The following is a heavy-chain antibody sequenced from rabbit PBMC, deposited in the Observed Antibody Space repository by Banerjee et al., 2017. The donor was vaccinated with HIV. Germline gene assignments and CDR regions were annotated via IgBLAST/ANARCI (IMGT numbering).Heavy chain of an antibody. CDR1: GFSFSSSYW. CDR2: ISDNT. Sequence: QSLEESGGDLVKPGASLTLTCTASGFSFSSSYWICWVRQAPGKGLEWIACISDNTAYASWAKGRFTISKTSSTTVTLQMTSLTAADTATYFCARMRSSLYYDMDLWGPGTLVTVS. CDR3: ARMRSSLYYDMDL. V-gene: IGHV1S40*01. J-gene: IGHJ6*01.